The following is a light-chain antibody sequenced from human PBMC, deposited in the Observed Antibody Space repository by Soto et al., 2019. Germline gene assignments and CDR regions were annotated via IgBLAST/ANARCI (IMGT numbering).Light chain of an antibody. CDR1: SSDIGIYKY. Sequence: QSVLTQPPSASGSPGQSLTISCTGSSSDIGIYKYVSWYQQHPGKVPKLIIYEVTNRPSGVSNRFSGSKSGNTASLTISGLQAEDEADYYCSSYTTSSTRVFGPGTKLTVL. J-gene: IGLJ1*01. CDR3: SSYTTSSTRV. V-gene: IGLV2-14*01. CDR2: EVT.